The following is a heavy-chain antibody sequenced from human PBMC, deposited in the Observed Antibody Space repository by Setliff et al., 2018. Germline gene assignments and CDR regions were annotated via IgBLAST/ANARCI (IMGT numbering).Heavy chain of an antibody. Sequence: PSETLSLTCTVSGLSINNRNYYWGWIRQPPGKGLEWIGGFTNSGTTSYISSLKSRLTISVDTSKNEFSLRLSSVTAADTAVYYCVKPTWAGEVSSPFAFWFESWGQGTLVTVSS. CDR1: GLSINNRNYY. CDR2: FTNSGTT. CDR3: VKPTWAGEVSSPFAFWFES. J-gene: IGHJ5*01. D-gene: IGHD3-3*01. V-gene: IGHV4-39*01.